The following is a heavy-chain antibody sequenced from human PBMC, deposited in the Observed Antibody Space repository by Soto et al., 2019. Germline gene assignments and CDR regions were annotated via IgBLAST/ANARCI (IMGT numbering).Heavy chain of an antibody. Sequence: LSLTCTVSGGSVRSGRYYWSWIRQPPGKGLEWIGYIYDSGTTADNPSLKSRVTISVDTSKNQFSLKLRSVIAADTAVYFCARAHSGYDPLVMDVWGQGTTVTVYS. V-gene: IGHV4-61*01. J-gene: IGHJ6*02. CDR1: GGSVRSGRYY. CDR3: ARAHSGYDPLVMDV. CDR2: IYDSGTT. D-gene: IGHD5-12*01.